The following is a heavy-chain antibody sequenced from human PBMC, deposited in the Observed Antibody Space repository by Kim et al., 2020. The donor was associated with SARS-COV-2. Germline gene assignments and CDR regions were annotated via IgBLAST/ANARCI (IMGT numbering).Heavy chain of an antibody. Sequence: SVKVSCKASGGTFSSYAISWVRQAPGQGLEWMGGIIPIFGTANYAQKFQGRVTITADESTSTAYMELSSLRSEDTAVYYCASLITMVRGVTVDYWGQGTLVTVSS. J-gene: IGHJ4*02. CDR1: GGTFSSYA. CDR2: IIPIFGTA. D-gene: IGHD3-10*01. CDR3: ASLITMVRGVTVDY. V-gene: IGHV1-69*13.